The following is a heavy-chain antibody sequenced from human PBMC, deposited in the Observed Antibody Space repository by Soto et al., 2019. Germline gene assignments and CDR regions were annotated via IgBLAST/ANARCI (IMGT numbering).Heavy chain of an antibody. CDR1: GGSISSGGYY. CDR3: ARGWDYDDSSGYSPEYFQH. D-gene: IGHD3-22*01. V-gene: IGHV4-31*03. J-gene: IGHJ1*01. Sequence: TLSLTCTVSGGSISSGGYYWSWIRQHPGKGLEWIGYIYYSGSTYYNPSLKSRVTISVDTSKNQFSLKLSSVTAADTAVYYCARGWDYDDSSGYSPEYFQHWGQRTLVTVYS. CDR2: IYYSGST.